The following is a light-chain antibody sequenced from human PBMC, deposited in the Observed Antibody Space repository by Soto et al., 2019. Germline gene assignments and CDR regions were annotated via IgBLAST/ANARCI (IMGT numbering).Light chain of an antibody. J-gene: IGLJ1*01. Sequence: QAVVTQETSLTVSPGGTVTLTCSSSTGAVTNGHYPYWFQQKPGQAPRTLIYDTTNRHSWTPARFSGSLLGGKAALTLSGAQPEDEAEYYCLLSYNGPYVFGTGTKLTVL. CDR1: TGAVTNGHY. CDR3: LLSYNGPYV. CDR2: DTT. V-gene: IGLV7-46*01.